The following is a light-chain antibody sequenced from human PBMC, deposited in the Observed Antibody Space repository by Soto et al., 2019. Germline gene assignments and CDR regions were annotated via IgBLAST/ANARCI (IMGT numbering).Light chain of an antibody. Sequence: QSELTQPPSVSGSPGQRVTISCTGASYDVAADNYVSWYLQHPGKAPKLMIYDINKRPSGVPDRFSGSKSGNSASLAITGLQAEDEADYYCRSYENNLAFWVFGGGTQLTVL. CDR2: DIN. J-gene: IGLJ3*02. CDR1: SYDVAADNY. V-gene: IGLV2-11*01. CDR3: RSYENNLAFWV.